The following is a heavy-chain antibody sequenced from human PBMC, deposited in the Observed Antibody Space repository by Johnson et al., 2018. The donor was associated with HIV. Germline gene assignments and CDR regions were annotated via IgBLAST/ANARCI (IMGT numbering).Heavy chain of an antibody. CDR1: GFTFSSYA. V-gene: IGHV3-74*01. CDR3: TTDGYSSSLFGAFDI. CDR2: INSDGSST. D-gene: IGHD6-13*01. Sequence: EVQLVESGGGLVQPGGSLRLSCAASGFTFSSYAMHWVRQAPGKGLVWVSRINSDGSSTSYADSVKGRFTISRDDSKNTLYLQMNSLKTEDTAVYYCTTDGYSSSLFGAFDIWGQGTMVTVSS. J-gene: IGHJ3*02.